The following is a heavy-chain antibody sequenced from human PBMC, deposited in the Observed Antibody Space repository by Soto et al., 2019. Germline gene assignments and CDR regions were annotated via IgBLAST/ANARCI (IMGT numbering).Heavy chain of an antibody. V-gene: IGHV5-51*01. J-gene: IGHJ4*02. CDR2: IYPGDSDT. Sequence: EXLIISGKASGYXCTSYWVGWVRHMPGKGLEWMGIIYPGDSDTIYSPSFRGQVTISADKSISTAYLQWNSLKASDTAMYYCARPPYSASYYYFDQWGQGTPGTVSS. CDR1: GYXCTSYW. D-gene: IGHD1-26*01. CDR3: ARPPYSASYYYFDQ.